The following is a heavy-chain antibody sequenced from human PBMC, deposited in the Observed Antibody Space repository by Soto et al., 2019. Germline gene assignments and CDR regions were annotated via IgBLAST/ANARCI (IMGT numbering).Heavy chain of an antibody. CDR2: IYSGGTT. CDR3: ARNGDSSDYRGWFDP. Sequence: EVQLVESVGGLVQPGGSLRLSCAASGFTVSSNYMSWVRQAPGKGLEWVSVIYSGGTTYYADSVKGRFTISSDNSKNTLYLQMNSLRAEDTAVYYCARNGDSSDYRGWFDPWGQGTLVTVSS. V-gene: IGHV3-66*01. CDR1: GFTVSSNY. J-gene: IGHJ5*02. D-gene: IGHD3-22*01.